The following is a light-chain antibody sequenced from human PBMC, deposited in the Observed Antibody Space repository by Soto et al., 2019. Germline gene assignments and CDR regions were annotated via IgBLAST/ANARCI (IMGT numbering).Light chain of an antibody. Sequence: QSALTQPASVSGSPGQSITISCTGTSSDVGGYNFVSWYQRHPDKAPKLMIYDVTNRPSGVSNRFSGSKSGNTASLTISGLKAEDEADYYCSSYTSISTYVFGTGTKVTVL. CDR2: DVT. J-gene: IGLJ1*01. CDR1: SSDVGGYNF. CDR3: SSYTSISTYV. V-gene: IGLV2-14*01.